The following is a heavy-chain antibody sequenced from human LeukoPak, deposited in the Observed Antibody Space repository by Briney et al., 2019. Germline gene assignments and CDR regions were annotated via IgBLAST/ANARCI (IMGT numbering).Heavy chain of an antibody. CDR2: INHSGST. Sequence: PSETLSLTCTVSGYSINSGYYWSWIRQPPGKGLEWIGEINHSGSTNYNPSLKSRVTISVDTSKNQFSLKLSSVTAADTAVYYCARDPYYYGSGSRIDAFDIWGQGTMVTVSS. J-gene: IGHJ3*02. V-gene: IGHV4-38-2*02. D-gene: IGHD3-10*01. CDR3: ARDPYYYGSGSRIDAFDI. CDR1: GYSINSGYY.